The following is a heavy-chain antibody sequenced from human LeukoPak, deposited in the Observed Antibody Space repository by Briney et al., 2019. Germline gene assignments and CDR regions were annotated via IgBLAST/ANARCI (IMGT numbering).Heavy chain of an antibody. CDR3: ARRAANYYGMDV. D-gene: IGHD6-13*01. CDR1: GGSINSYY. CDR2: IYTSGRT. V-gene: IGHV4-4*07. Sequence: SETLSLTCTVSGGSINSYYWSWIRQPAGKGLEWIGHIYTSGRTNFNPSLKSRVSMSVDTSKNQFSLKLSSVTAADTAVYYCARRAANYYGMDVWGQGPRSPSP. J-gene: IGHJ6*02.